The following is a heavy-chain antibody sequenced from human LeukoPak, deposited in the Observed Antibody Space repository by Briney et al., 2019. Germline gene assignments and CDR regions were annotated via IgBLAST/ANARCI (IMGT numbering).Heavy chain of an antibody. CDR3: TREGGYCSSTSCYRDVFDI. D-gene: IGHD2-2*03. J-gene: IGHJ3*02. CDR2: IHSSGSVI. Sequence: PGGSLRLSCTTSGFAFKNYAMTWVRQAPGKGLEWVSYIHSSGSVIYYADSVKGRFTISRDNAQNSLYLQMNSLRAEDTAVYYCTREGGYCSSTSCYRDVFDIWGQGTMVTVSP. V-gene: IGHV3-48*03. CDR1: GFAFKNYA.